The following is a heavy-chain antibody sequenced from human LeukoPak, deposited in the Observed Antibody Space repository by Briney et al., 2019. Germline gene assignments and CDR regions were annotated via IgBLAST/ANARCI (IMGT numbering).Heavy chain of an antibody. D-gene: IGHD6-13*01. CDR1: GYTFICYY. CDR3: ARGPTPLGDRSSWVSPYYCDC. J-gene: IGHJ4*02. Sequence: ASVKVSCKASGYTFICYYMHWVRQAPGQGLEWMGWINPNYGSTNYAQKFQGRVTMTRHTSISTAYMELSRLRSDATHVYYCARGPTPLGDRSSWVSPYYCDCWGQRTLVTVSS. V-gene: IGHV1-2*02. CDR2: INPNYGST.